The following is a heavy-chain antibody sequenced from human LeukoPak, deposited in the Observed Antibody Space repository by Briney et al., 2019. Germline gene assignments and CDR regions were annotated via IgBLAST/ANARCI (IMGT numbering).Heavy chain of an antibody. D-gene: IGHD1-26*01. CDR1: GFIVNSNY. V-gene: IGHV3-53*01. CDR2: LYSDDTT. Sequence: GGSLRLPCAASGFIVNSNYMNWVRQAPGKGLEWVSVLYSDDTTYYADSVKGRFTISRDNSKNTLHLQMNNLRAEDTAVYYCARGGGYYAIDYWGQGTLVTVSS. J-gene: IGHJ4*02. CDR3: ARGGGYYAIDY.